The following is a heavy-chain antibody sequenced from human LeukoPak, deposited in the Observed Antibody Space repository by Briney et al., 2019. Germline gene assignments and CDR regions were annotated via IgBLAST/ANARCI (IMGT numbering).Heavy chain of an antibody. CDR1: GYTFTSYG. Sequence: GASVKVSCKASGYTFTSYGISWVRQAPRQGLEWMGWISAYNGNTNYAQKLQGRVTMTTDTSTSTAYMELRSLRSDDTAVYYCARDREVLRYFDWLVWGQGTLVTVSS. V-gene: IGHV1-18*01. J-gene: IGHJ4*02. CDR2: ISAYNGNT. D-gene: IGHD3-9*01. CDR3: ARDREVLRYFDWLV.